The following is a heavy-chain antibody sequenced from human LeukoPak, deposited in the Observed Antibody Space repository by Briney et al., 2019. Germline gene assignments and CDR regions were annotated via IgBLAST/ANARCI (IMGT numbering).Heavy chain of an antibody. CDR3: TSRGFRLPLDAFDV. CDR2: IYSNGDT. CDR1: GGPITRSAYY. J-gene: IGHJ3*01. Sequence: PSETLSLTCTVSGGPITRSAYYWVWVRQSPGRGLEWLGSIYSNGDTCYNPSFESRVTIAIETSKNQFSLKMTSVTAADTAAYYCTSRGFRLPLDAFDVWGQGTRVAVSS. V-gene: IGHV4-39*01. D-gene: IGHD5-24*01.